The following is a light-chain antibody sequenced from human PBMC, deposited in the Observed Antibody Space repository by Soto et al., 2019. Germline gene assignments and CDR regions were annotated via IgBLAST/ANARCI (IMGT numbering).Light chain of an antibody. CDR2: AAS. CDR1: QGISSY. J-gene: IGKJ5*01. Sequence: AIRMTQSPSSFSASTGDRVTITCRASQGISSYLACYQQKPGKAPKLLIYAASTLQSGVPSRFSGSGSGTDFTLTISCLQSEDFATYYCQQYYSYPITLGQGTRLEIK. V-gene: IGKV1-8*01. CDR3: QQYYSYPIT.